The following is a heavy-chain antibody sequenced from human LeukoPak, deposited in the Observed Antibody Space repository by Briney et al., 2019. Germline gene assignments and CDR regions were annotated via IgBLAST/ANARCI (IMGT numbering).Heavy chain of an antibody. D-gene: IGHD3-10*01. V-gene: IGHV1-69*13. CDR2: IIPIFGTA. J-gene: IGHJ4*02. CDR3: ARSPHYMVRGVIRSPFDY. Sequence: SVKVSCKASGGXFSSYAISWVRQAPGQGLEWMGGIIPIFGTANYAQKFQGRVTITADESTSTAYMELSSLRSEDTAVYYCARSPHYMVRGVIRSPFDYWGQGTLVTVSS. CDR1: GGXFSSYA.